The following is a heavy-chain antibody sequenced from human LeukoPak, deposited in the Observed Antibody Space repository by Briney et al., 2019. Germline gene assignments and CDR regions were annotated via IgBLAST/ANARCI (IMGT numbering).Heavy chain of an antibody. D-gene: IGHD6-13*01. Sequence: PGESLRLSCAASGFPFSSYTMNWVRQAPGKGLEWVSSVTGSGSDTYYADSVKGRFTISRDNAKNSLSLQLNSLRAEDTAVYYCARGYYSSSRFDSWGQGTLVTVSS. CDR1: GFPFSSYT. CDR2: VTGSGSDT. V-gene: IGHV3-21*01. J-gene: IGHJ4*02. CDR3: ARGYYSSSRFDS.